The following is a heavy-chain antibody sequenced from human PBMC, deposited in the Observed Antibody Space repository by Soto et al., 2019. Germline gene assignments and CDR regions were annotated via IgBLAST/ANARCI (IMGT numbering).Heavy chain of an antibody. Sequence: EVQLVESGGGLVQPGGSLRLSCAASGFTFSSYSMNWVRQAPGKGLEWVSYISSSSSTIYYADSVKGRFTISRDHAKNSRYLQMNSMRDEDTAVYYCARDSPYSDSWYDLNWFDPWGQGTLVTVSS. CDR3: ARDSPYSDSWYDLNWFDP. CDR1: GFTFSSYS. V-gene: IGHV3-48*02. J-gene: IGHJ5*02. D-gene: IGHD6-13*01. CDR2: ISSSSSTI.